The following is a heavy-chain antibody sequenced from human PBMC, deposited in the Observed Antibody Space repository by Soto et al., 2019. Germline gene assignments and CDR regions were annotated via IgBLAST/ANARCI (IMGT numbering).Heavy chain of an antibody. CDR2: INAGNGNT. D-gene: IGHD2-8*01. Sequence: GASVKVSCKASGYTFTSYAMHWVRQAPGQRLEWMGWINAGNGNTKYSQKFQGRVTITRDTSASTAYMELSSLRSEGTAVYYCARDRYCTNGVCYSWGFYYYGMDVWGQGTTVTVSS. CDR1: GYTFTSYA. CDR3: ARDRYCTNGVCYSWGFYYYGMDV. V-gene: IGHV1-3*01. J-gene: IGHJ6*02.